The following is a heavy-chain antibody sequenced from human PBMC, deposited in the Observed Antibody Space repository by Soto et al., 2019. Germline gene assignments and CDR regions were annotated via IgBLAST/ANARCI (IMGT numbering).Heavy chain of an antibody. CDR3: ARRTTPTYYYYYYMDV. CDR2: IYYSGST. J-gene: IGHJ6*03. V-gene: IGHV4-59*08. Sequence: QVQLQESDPGLVKPSETLSLTCTVSGGSISSYYWSWIRQPPGKGLEWIGYIYYSGSTNYNPSLKSRVTISVDTSKNQFSLKLSSVTAADTAVYYCARRTTPTYYYYYYMDVWGKGTTVTVSS. CDR1: GGSISSYY. D-gene: IGHD4-17*01.